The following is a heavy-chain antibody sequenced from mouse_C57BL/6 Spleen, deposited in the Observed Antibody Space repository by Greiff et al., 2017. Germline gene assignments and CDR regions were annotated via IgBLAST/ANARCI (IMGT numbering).Heavy chain of an antibody. Sequence: VKLMESGPGILQSSQTLSLTCSFSGFSLSTSGMGVSWIRQPSGKGLEWLAHIYWDDDKRHNPSLKSRLTISKDTSRNQVFLKITSVDTADTATYYCARRDYSNYPFAYWGQGTLVTVSA. J-gene: IGHJ3*01. D-gene: IGHD2-5*01. CDR3: ARRDYSNYPFAY. V-gene: IGHV8-12*01. CDR1: GFSLSTSGMG. CDR2: IYWDDDK.